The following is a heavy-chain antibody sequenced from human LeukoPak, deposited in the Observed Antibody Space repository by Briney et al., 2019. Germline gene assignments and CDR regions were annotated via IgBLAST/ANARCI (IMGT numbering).Heavy chain of an antibody. Sequence: SETLSLTCTVSGGSISSYYWSWIRQPAGKGLEWIGRIYTSGSTNYNPPLKSRVTMSVDTSKNQFSLKLSSVTAADTAAYYCARDEGIAVAGTGPYDAFDIWGQGTMVTVSS. CDR2: IYTSGST. CDR3: ARDEGIAVAGTGPYDAFDI. CDR1: GGSISSYY. D-gene: IGHD6-19*01. J-gene: IGHJ3*02. V-gene: IGHV4-4*07.